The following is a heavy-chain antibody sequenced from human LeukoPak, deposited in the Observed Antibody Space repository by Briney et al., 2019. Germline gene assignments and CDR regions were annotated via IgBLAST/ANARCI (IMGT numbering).Heavy chain of an antibody. CDR2: IIPIFGTA. CDR3: ARDRSSWLNWFDP. V-gene: IGHV1-69*13. CDR1: GGTFSSYA. J-gene: IGHJ5*02. D-gene: IGHD6-13*01. Sequence: GASVKVSCKASGGTFSSYAISWVRQAPGQGLEWMGGIIPIFGTANYAQKFQGRVTITADESTSTAYMELSSLRSEDTAVYYCARDRSSWLNWFDPWGQGTLVTVSS.